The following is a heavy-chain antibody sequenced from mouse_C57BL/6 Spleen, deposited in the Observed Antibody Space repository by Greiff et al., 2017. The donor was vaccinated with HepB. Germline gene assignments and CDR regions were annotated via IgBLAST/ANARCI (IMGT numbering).Heavy chain of an antibody. CDR2: IWGVGST. J-gene: IGHJ4*01. D-gene: IGHD1-1*01. CDR3: ARRAYYGSSYDYAMDY. Sequence: QVQLQQSGPGLVAPSQSLSITCTVSGFSLTSYGVDWVRQSPGKGLEWLGVIWGVGSTNYNSALKSRLSISKDNSKSQVFLKMNSLQTDDTAMYYCARRAYYGSSYDYAMDYWGQGTSVTVSS. V-gene: IGHV2-6*01. CDR1: GFSLTSYG.